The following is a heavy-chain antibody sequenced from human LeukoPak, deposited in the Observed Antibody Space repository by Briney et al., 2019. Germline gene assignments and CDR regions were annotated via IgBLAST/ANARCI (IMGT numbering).Heavy chain of an antibody. D-gene: IGHD3-22*01. CDR3: AKAHNYYYDSSGHPYYFDY. CDR2: ISWNSGSI. V-gene: IGHV3-9*01. CDR1: GFTFDDYA. Sequence: GGSLRLSCAASGFTFDDYAMHWVRQAPGKGLEWVSGISWNSGSIGYADSVKGRFTISRGNAKNSLYLQMNSLRAEDTALYYCAKAHNYYYDSSGHPYYFDYWGQGTLVTVSS. J-gene: IGHJ4*02.